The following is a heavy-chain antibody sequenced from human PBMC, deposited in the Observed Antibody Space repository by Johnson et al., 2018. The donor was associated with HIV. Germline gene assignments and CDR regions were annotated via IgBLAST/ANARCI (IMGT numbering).Heavy chain of an antibody. CDR3: ARVAPAHDAFDI. D-gene: IGHD2-2*01. V-gene: IGHV3-30*03. CDR1: GFTFSTYG. CDR2: ISYDGSNK. J-gene: IGHJ3*02. Sequence: QEQLVESGGGLVQPGRSLRLSCAASGFTFSTYGMHWVRQAPGKGLEWVAVISYDGSNKYYADSVKGRFTISRDNSKNTLYLQMNSLRAEYTAVYYCARVAPAHDAFDIWGQGTRVTVSS.